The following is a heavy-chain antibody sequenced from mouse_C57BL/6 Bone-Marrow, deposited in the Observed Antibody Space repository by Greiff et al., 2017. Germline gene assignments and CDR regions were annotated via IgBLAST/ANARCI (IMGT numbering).Heavy chain of an antibody. CDR1: GYTFTDYY. V-gene: IGHV1-26*01. D-gene: IGHD1-1*01. CDR3: ARETTVVPSYFDV. CDR2: INPNNGGT. Sequence: VQLQQSGPELVKPGASVKISCKASGYTFTDYYMNWVKQSHGKSLEWIGDINPNNGGTSYNQKFKGKATLTVDKSSSTAYMELRSLTSEDSAVYYCARETTVVPSYFDVWGTGTTVTVSS. J-gene: IGHJ1*03.